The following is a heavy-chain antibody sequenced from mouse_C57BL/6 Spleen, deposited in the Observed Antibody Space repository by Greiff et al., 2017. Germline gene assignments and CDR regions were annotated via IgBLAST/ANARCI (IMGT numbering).Heavy chain of an antibody. D-gene: IGHD5-2*01. J-gene: IGHJ1*03. CDR3: ARGISGGYFDV. CDR1: GYSITSGYD. CDR2: ISYSGST. V-gene: IGHV3-1*01. Sequence: DVKLVESGPGMVKPSQSLSLTCTVTGYSITSGYDWHWIRHFPGNKLEWMGYISYSGSTNYNPSLKSRISITHDTSKNHFFLKLNSVTTEDTATYYCARGISGGYFDVWGTGTTVTVSS.